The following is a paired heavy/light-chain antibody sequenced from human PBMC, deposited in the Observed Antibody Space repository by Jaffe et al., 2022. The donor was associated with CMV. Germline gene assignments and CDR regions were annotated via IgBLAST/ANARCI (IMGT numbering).Light chain of an antibody. CDR2: DVS. CDR3: NSYTRRSTVI. V-gene: IGLV2-14*03. J-gene: IGLJ2*01. Sequence: QSALTQPAAVSGSPGQSITISCTGTSSDVGGYNSVSWYRQHPGKVPKLMIYDVSRPSGVSNRFSGSKSGNTASLTISGLQAEDEADYYCNSYTRRSTVIFGGGTRLTVL. CDR1: SSDVGGYNS.
Heavy chain of an antibody. J-gene: IGHJ4*02. Sequence: EVHLLESGGGLVQPGASLRLSCAASGITFDTYAMGWVRQAPGSGLEWVSTITASGGNTYYADSVKGRFTISRDNSKNTLSLQMDSLRAEDTALYYCAKGVDNRNYGGFDYWGQGSLVTVSS. CDR3: AKGVDNRNYGGFDY. CDR2: ITASGGNT. D-gene: IGHD1-7*01. V-gene: IGHV3-23*01. CDR1: GITFDTYA.